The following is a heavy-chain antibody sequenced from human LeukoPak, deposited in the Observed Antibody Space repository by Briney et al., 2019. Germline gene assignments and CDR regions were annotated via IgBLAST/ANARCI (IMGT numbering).Heavy chain of an antibody. J-gene: IGHJ3*02. CDR3: ARGRGWGTFDI. D-gene: IGHD3-16*01. V-gene: IGHV3-13*04. CDR1: GFTFSRYD. Sequence: PGGSLRLSCAASGFTFSRYDMHRDRQGTGKGLEWVSAIGTAGDTYYPGSVKGRFTTSRENAKNSLYLQMNSLRVGYTAVYYCARGRGWGTFDIWGQGTMVTVSS. CDR2: IGTAGDT.